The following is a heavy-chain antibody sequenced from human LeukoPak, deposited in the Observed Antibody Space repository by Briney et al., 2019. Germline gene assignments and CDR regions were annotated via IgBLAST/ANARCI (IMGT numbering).Heavy chain of an antibody. Sequence: SETLSLTCTVSGGSISSYYWSWIRQPAGKGLEWIGRIYTSGSTNYNPSLKSRVTISVDKSKNQFSLKLSSVTAADTAVYYCARDYGDARGSYYYYYMDVWGKGTTVTVS. CDR3: ARDYGDARGSYYYYYMDV. CDR1: GGSISSYY. J-gene: IGHJ6*03. D-gene: IGHD4-17*01. CDR2: IYTSGST. V-gene: IGHV4-4*07.